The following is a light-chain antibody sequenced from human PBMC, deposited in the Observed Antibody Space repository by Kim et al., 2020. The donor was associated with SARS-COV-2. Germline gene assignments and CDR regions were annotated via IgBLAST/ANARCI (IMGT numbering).Light chain of an antibody. V-gene: IGKV3-11*01. CDR2: DAS. Sequence: EAVLTQSPATLSLAPGDRATLSCRASQNVYNYLAWYQQRPGQSPRLLLSDASRRTPGIPARFSGSGSGTDFTLTITSLEPEDFVVDYCQHRISRVTFGPGTRLEIK. CDR3: QHRISRVT. J-gene: IGKJ5*01. CDR1: QNVYNY.